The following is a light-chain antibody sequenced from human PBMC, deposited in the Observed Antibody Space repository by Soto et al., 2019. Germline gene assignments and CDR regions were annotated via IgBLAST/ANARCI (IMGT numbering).Light chain of an antibody. CDR3: LQDINYPWT. CDR1: QNIYSY. Sequence: AIQMTQSPSSVSASTGDRVTISCRATQNIYSYLGWYQQKPGKPPNLLIYAASTLQSGVPSRFSGSGSGTDFTLAISSLQPEDSATYYCLQDINYPWTFGQGTKVDIK. CDR2: AAS. V-gene: IGKV1-8*01. J-gene: IGKJ1*01.